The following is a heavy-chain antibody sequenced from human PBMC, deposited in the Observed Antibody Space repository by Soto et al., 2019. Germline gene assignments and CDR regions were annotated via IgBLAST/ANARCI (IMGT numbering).Heavy chain of an antibody. Sequence: GGSLRLSCAASGFTFSSYWMYWVRHAPEKGLVWVARIDSDGSSTSYADSVKGRFTISRDNAKNTLYLQMNSRRAEDTAVYSCAIRASYYDSSGYFDDWGQGTLVTVSS. D-gene: IGHD3-22*01. CDR2: IDSDGSST. CDR3: AIRASYYDSSGYFDD. CDR1: GFTFSSYW. V-gene: IGHV3-74*01. J-gene: IGHJ4*02.